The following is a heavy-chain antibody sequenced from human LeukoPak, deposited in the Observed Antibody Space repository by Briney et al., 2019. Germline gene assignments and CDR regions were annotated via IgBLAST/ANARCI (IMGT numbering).Heavy chain of an antibody. CDR1: GFTFSSYS. CDR2: ISSSSSYI. V-gene: IGHV3-21*01. CDR3: AREPIAVAGTGAYYFDY. D-gene: IGHD6-19*01. Sequence: GGSLRLSCAASGFTFSSYSMNWVRQAPGKGLEWVSSISSSSSYIYYADSVKGRFTISRDNAKNSLYLQMNSLRAEDTAVYYCAREPIAVAGTGAYYFDYWGQGTLVTVSS. J-gene: IGHJ4*02.